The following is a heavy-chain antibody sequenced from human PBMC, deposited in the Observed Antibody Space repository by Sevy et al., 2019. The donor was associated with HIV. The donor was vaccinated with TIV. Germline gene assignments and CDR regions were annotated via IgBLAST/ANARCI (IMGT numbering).Heavy chain of an antibody. CDR3: ARRLAKQNWFDP. Sequence: GGSLSLSCKGSEYSFTSYWIGWVRKMPGKGLERMGIFYLGDSDTRYSPSFQGKVTISADKSISTAYLQWSSLKASDTAMYYCARRLAKQNWFDPWGQGTLVTVSS. CDR1: EYSFTSYW. J-gene: IGHJ5*02. V-gene: IGHV5-51*01. D-gene: IGHD6-19*01. CDR2: FYLGDSDT.